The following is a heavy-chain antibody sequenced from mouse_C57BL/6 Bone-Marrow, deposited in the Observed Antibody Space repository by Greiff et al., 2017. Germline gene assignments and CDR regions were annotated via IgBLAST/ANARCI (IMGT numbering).Heavy chain of an antibody. J-gene: IGHJ4*01. Sequence: QVQLQQPGAELVKPGASVKLSCKASGYTFTNYWMHWVKQRPGQGLEWIGMMHPNGGSPDYNEKFKSEATLSVDKSSRTAYMELSSLTSADSAVYYCARSYDYDDYTMDYWGQGTSGTVSS. CDR3: ARSYDYDDYTMDY. V-gene: IGHV1-64*01. CDR2: MHPNGGSP. D-gene: IGHD2-4*01. CDR1: GYTFTNYW.